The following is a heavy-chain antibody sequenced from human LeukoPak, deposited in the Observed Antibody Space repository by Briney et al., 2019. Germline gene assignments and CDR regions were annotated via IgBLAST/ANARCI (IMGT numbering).Heavy chain of an antibody. Sequence: GGSLRLSCAASGFTFSSYEMNWVRQAPGKGVRWGSFISSSGNTIYYADSVKGRFIISRDNAKNSLYLQMNSLRTEDTAVYYCARERPGEDTFDIWGQGTMVTVSS. V-gene: IGHV3-48*03. D-gene: IGHD7-27*01. J-gene: IGHJ3*02. CDR2: ISSSGNTI. CDR1: GFTFSSYE. CDR3: ARERPGEDTFDI.